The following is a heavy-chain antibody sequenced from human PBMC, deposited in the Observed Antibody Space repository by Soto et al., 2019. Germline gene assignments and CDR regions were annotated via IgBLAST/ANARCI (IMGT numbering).Heavy chain of an antibody. CDR1: GFTFSSYA. V-gene: IGHV3-23*01. CDR2: ISGSGGST. Sequence: EVQLLESGGGLVQPGGSLKLSCAASGFTFSSYAMSWVRQAPGKALEWVSAISGSGGSTYYADSVKGRFTISRDNSKNTLYLQMNSLRAEDTAVYYCAKTIGAYYYDSSGYHTYWGQGTLVTVSS. J-gene: IGHJ4*02. CDR3: AKTIGAYYYDSSGYHTY. D-gene: IGHD3-22*01.